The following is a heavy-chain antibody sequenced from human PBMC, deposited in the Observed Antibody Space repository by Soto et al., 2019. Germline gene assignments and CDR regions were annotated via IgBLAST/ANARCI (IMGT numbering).Heavy chain of an antibody. CDR2: IYYSGST. Sequence: ASETLSLTCTVSGGSISSYYWSWIRQPPGKGLEWIGYIYYSGSTNYNPSLKSRVTISVDTSKNQFSLKLSSVTAADTAAYYCARAVVAATLYAFDIWGQGTMVTVSS. V-gene: IGHV4-59*01. CDR1: GGSISSYY. J-gene: IGHJ3*02. CDR3: ARAVVAATLYAFDI. D-gene: IGHD2-15*01.